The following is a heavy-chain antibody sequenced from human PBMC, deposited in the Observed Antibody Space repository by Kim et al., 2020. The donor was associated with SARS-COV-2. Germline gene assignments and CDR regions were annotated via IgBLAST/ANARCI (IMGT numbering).Heavy chain of an antibody. CDR2: IIPIFGTI. Sequence: SVKVSCKASGGSFSMYTISWVRQAPGQGLEWMGGIIPIFGTINYAQKFQGRVTISADESTNSAYMEVNSLRYDDTAIYYCARDPGGRIAAAGIDAHGMDVWGQGTTVTVSS. CDR3: ARDPGGRIAAAGIDAHGMDV. J-gene: IGHJ6*02. CDR1: GGSFSMYT. V-gene: IGHV1-69*13. D-gene: IGHD6-25*01.